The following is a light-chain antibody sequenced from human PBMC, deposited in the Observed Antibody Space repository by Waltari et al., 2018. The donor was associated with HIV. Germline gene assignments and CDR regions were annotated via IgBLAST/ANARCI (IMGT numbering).Light chain of an antibody. CDR1: SSDVGGYNY. Sequence: QSALTQPRSVSGSPGQSVTISCTGTSSDVGGYNYVSWYQQHPGKAPKLMIYDVSKRPSGVPGRFSGSRSGNPASLTISGLQAEDEADYYCCSYAGSYTLGVCGTGTKVTVL. CDR3: CSYAGSYTLGV. CDR2: DVS. J-gene: IGLJ1*01. V-gene: IGLV2-11*01.